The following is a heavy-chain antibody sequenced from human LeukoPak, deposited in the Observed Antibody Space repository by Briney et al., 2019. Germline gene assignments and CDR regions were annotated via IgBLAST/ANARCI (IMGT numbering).Heavy chain of an antibody. CDR2: ISGSGGST. J-gene: IGHJ4*02. CDR3: ATTGYSSGWYEGEGFDY. D-gene: IGHD6-19*01. Sequence: QPGGSLRLSCAASGFTFSSYAMSWVRQAPGKGLEWVSAISGSGGSTYYADSVKGRFTISRDNSKNTLYLQMNSLRAEDTAVYYCATTGYSSGWYEGEGFDYWGQGTLVTVSS. V-gene: IGHV3-23*01. CDR1: GFTFSSYA.